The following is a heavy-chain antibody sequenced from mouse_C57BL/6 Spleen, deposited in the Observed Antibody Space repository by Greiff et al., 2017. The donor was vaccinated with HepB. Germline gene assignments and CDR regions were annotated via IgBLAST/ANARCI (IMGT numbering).Heavy chain of an antibody. CDR1: GYTFTDYY. CDR2: INPNNGGT. J-gene: IGHJ1*03. Sequence: VQLQQSGPELVKPGASVKISCKASGYTFTDYYMNWVKQSHGKSLEWIGDINPNNGGTSYNQKFKGKATLTVDKSSSTAYMELRSLTSEDSAVYYCARRAYGSSYGYFDVWGTGTTVTVSS. V-gene: IGHV1-26*01. D-gene: IGHD1-1*01. CDR3: ARRAYGSSYGYFDV.